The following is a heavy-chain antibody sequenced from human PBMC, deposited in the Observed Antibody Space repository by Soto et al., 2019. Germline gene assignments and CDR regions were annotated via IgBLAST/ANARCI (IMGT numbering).Heavy chain of an antibody. D-gene: IGHD3-10*01. CDR1: GFTFSDYY. CDR2: IPSSGGTI. J-gene: IGHJ4*02. V-gene: IGHV3-11*01. Sequence: QVQLVESGGGLVKPGGSLRLSCAASGFTFSDYYMTWICQAPGKGLEWISYIPSSGGTIHYADSVKGRFTISRDNAKNSLYLQMNSLRVEDTAVYYCATYYYGSGRSFDYWGQGTMVTVSS. CDR3: ATYYYGSGRSFDY.